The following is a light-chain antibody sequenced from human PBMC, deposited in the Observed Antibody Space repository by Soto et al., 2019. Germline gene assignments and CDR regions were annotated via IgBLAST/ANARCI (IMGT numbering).Light chain of an antibody. J-gene: IGKJ1*01. CDR1: QNICTS. CDR2: DVS. Sequence: DIQLTQSPSTLSASVGDSVTITCRASQNICTSLAWYQHKPGKAPKLLMFDVSNLESGVPSRFSGSGSGTEFTLTISSLHSDDFATYYCQQYDYSRTFGQGTKVDIK. CDR3: QQYDYSRT. V-gene: IGKV1-5*01.